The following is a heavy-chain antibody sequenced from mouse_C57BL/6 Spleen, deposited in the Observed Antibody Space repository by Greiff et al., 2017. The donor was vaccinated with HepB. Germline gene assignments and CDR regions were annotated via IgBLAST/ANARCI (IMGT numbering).Heavy chain of an antibody. Sequence: QVQLQQPGAELVKPGASVKLSCKASGYTFTSYWMHWVKQRPGRGLEWIGRIDPKNGGTKYNEKFKSKATLTVDKPSSTAYMQRSSLTSEDSAVYYCARGVVDFDYWGQGTTLTVSS. V-gene: IGHV1-72*01. CDR3: ARGVVDFDY. J-gene: IGHJ2*01. D-gene: IGHD1-1*01. CDR1: GYTFTSYW. CDR2: IDPKNGGT.